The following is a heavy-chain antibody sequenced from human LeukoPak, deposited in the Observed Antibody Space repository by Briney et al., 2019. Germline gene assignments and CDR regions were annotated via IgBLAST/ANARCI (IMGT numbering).Heavy chain of an antibody. D-gene: IGHD3-3*01. CDR2: IYYSGST. J-gene: IGHJ5*02. CDR1: GGSISSGGYY. CDR3: ARGSRITISGVVWYPNWFDP. Sequence: SQTLSLTCTVSGGSISSGGYYWSWIRQHPGKGREWIGNIYYSGSTYYNPSLKSRVTISVDTSKNQFSLKLSSVTAADTAVYYCARGSRITISGVVWYPNWFDPWGQGTLVTVSS. V-gene: IGHV4-31*03.